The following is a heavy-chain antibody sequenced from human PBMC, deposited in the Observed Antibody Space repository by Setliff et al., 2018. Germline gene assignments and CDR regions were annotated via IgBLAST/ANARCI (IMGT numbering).Heavy chain of an antibody. D-gene: IGHD3-22*01. J-gene: IGHJ4*02. CDR2: ILFSGDT. CDR1: GYSISSGFS. V-gene: IGHV4-38-2*01. CDR3: ARINFYVSSGYYYAPDF. Sequence: SETLSLTCAVSGYSISSGFSWVWIRQSPGKGLEWIGRILFSGDTYYNPSLNSRVTISADTSKNQFSLNLSSVTAADTAVYYCARINFYVSSGYYYAPDFWGQGTLVTVSS.